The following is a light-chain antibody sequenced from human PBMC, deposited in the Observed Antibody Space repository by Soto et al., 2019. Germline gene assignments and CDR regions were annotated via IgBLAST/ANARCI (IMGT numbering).Light chain of an antibody. Sequence: TQSPATLSLSPGEKATLSCRASQTIGAYLAWYQHKPGQAPRLLIYGASTRATGIPARFSGSGSGTEFTLTISSLQSEDFAVYYCQQYNNWPPWTFGQGTKVEIK. J-gene: IGKJ1*01. CDR2: GAS. CDR3: QQYNNWPPWT. CDR1: QTIGAY. V-gene: IGKV3-15*01.